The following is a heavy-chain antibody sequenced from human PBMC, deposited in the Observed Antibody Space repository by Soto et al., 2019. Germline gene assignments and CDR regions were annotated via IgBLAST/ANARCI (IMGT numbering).Heavy chain of an antibody. J-gene: IGHJ6*02. V-gene: IGHV4-34*01. CDR2: INHSGST. D-gene: IGHD3-3*01. CDR1: GGSFSGYY. Sequence: PSETLSLTCAVYGGSFSGYYWSWIRQPPGKGLEWIGEINHSGSTNYNPSLKSRVTISVDTSKNQFSLKLSSVTAADTAVYYCASLARFWSGYYYYGMDVWGQGTTVTVSS. CDR3: ASLARFWSGYYYYGMDV.